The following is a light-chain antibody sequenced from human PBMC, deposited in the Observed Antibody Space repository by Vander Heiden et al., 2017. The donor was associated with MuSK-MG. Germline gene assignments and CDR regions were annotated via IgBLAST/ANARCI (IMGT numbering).Light chain of an antibody. V-gene: IGKV1-39*01. CDR3: RQSDSTPRT. CDR1: QSISSY. Sequence: DIQMTQSPSSLSASVGDRVTITCRASQSISSYLNWYQQKPGKAPKLLIYAASSFQSGVPSRFSGSGSETDFTLTISRLQPEAFATYYCRQSDSTPRTFGQGTKVEIK. J-gene: IGKJ1*01. CDR2: AAS.